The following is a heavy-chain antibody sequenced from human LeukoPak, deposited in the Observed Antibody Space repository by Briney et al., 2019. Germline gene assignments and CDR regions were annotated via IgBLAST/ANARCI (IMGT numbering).Heavy chain of an antibody. D-gene: IGHD6-19*01. CDR3: ASFYSSGWDY. Sequence: GGSLRLSCAASGFIFSNYGIHWVRQAPGKGLEWVSSISSSSSYIYYADSVKGRFTISRDNAKNSLYLQMNSLRAEDTAVYYCASFYSSGWDYWGQGTLVTVSS. V-gene: IGHV3-21*01. CDR1: GFIFSNYG. J-gene: IGHJ4*02. CDR2: ISSSSSYI.